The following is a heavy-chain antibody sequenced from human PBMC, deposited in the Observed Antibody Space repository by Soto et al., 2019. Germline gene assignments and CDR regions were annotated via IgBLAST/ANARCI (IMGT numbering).Heavy chain of an antibody. Sequence: EVQLVESGGGLVKPGGSLRLSCAASGFTFSTYSMNWVRQAPGKGLEWVSSISSSSSYIYYADSVKGRFTISRDNAKNSLYLQMNSLRAEDTAVYYCARERSGLPTFDYWGQGTLVTVSS. CDR1: GFTFSTYS. CDR3: ARERSGLPTFDY. J-gene: IGHJ4*02. CDR2: ISSSSSYI. D-gene: IGHD3-10*01. V-gene: IGHV3-21*01.